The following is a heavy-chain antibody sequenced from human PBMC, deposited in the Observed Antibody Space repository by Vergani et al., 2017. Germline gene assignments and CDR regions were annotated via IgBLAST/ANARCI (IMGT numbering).Heavy chain of an antibody. CDR1: GGSISSGDYY. D-gene: IGHD6-19*01. J-gene: IGHJ5*02. CDR2: IYYSGST. V-gene: IGHV4-30-4*08. CDR3: ARGLGSSGWYDSWFDP. Sequence: QVQLQESGPGLVKPSQTLSLTCTVSGGSISSGDYYWSWIRQPPGKGLEWIGYIYYSGSTYYNPSLKSRVTISVDTSKNHFSLKLSSVTAADTAVYYCARGLGSSGWYDSWFDPWGQGTLVTVSS.